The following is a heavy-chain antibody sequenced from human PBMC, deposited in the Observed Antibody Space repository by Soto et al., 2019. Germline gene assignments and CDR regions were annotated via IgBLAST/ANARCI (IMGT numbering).Heavy chain of an antibody. J-gene: IGHJ4*02. CDR1: GFSLSTSGVG. CDR3: AHKARLVGRYFDY. D-gene: IGHD6-19*01. Sequence: QITLKESGPTLVKPTQTLTLTCTFSGFSLSTSGVGVGWIRQPSGKALEWLALIYWDDDKRYSQSLKSRLTITKDTSKNQVVLTMTTMYPVDTATYYCAHKARLVGRYFDYWARAPWSPSPQ. V-gene: IGHV2-5*02. CDR2: IYWDDDK.